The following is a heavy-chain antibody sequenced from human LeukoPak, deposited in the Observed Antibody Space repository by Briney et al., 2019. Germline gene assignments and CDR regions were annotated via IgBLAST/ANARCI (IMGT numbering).Heavy chain of an antibody. V-gene: IGHV1-8*03. Sequence: GASVKVPCKASGYTFTSYDINWVRQATGQGLEWMGWMNPNSGNTGYAQKFQGRVTITRNTSISTAYMELSSLRSEDTAVYYCARGVFYYYYYYMDVWGKGTTVTVSS. J-gene: IGHJ6*03. CDR2: MNPNSGNT. CDR1: GYTFTSYD. CDR3: ARGVFYYYYYYMDV.